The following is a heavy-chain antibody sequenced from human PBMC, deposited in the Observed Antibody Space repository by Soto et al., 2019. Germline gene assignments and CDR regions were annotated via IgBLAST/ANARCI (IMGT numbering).Heavy chain of an antibody. Sequence: QVQLVQSGAEVMRPGASVKISCKSSGYTFTSYAISWVRQAPGQGLEWMGGISAYNGDTHYAQKFQGRVTMTTDTSTSTAYMEVRRLRSDDTAVYYCARGGVVRFCSGGTCYSGIDNWFDPWGQGTLVTVSS. J-gene: IGHJ5*02. D-gene: IGHD2-15*01. CDR1: GYTFTSYA. CDR2: ISAYNGDT. CDR3: ARGGVVRFCSGGTCYSGIDNWFDP. V-gene: IGHV1-18*01.